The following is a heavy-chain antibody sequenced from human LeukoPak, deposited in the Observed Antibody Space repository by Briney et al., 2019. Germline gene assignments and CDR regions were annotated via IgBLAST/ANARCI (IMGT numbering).Heavy chain of an antibody. CDR1: GYTFTSYD. CDR3: ARGPTYYYDSSGYYLHLGYYYYMDV. J-gene: IGHJ6*03. CDR2: MNPNSGNT. D-gene: IGHD3-22*01. V-gene: IGHV1-8*01. Sequence: GASVEVSCKASGYTFTSYDINWVRQATGQGLEWMGWMNPNSGNTGYAQKFQGRVTMTRNTSISTAYMELSSLRSEDTAVYYCARGPTYYYDSSGYYLHLGYYYYMDVWGKGTTVTVSS.